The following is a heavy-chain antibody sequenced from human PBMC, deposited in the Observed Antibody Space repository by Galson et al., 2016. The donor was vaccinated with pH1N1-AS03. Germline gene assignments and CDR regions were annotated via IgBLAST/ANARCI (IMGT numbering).Heavy chain of an antibody. Sequence: SLRLSCAASGFTLRNYWLHWVRQAPGGGLVWVSRINTDQTKTYYAASVEGRFAISRDIAKNTVYLQMNSLGPEDTAVYYCARGILGDAVGLDSWGQGTLVTVSS. J-gene: IGHJ4*02. CDR3: ARGILGDAVGLDS. CDR2: INTDQTKT. V-gene: IGHV3-74*01. CDR1: GFTLRNYW. D-gene: IGHD3-16*01.